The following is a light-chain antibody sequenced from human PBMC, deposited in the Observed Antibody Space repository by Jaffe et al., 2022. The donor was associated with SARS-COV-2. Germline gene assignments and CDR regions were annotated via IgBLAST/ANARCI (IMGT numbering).Light chain of an antibody. CDR3: QQLYTFPFT. CDR2: AAS. V-gene: IGKV1-9*01. CDR1: QGIASY. Sequence: DIQLTQSPSFLSASVRDRVTITCRASQGIASYLAWYQQKPGKAPKLLIFAASTLQSGVPSRFSGSGYVTEFTLTITSLQPEDSATYYCQQLYTFPFTFGPGTKVDV. J-gene: IGKJ3*01.